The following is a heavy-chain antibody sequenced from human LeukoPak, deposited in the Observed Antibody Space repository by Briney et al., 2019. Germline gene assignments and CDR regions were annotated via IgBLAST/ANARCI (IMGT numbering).Heavy chain of an antibody. CDR1: GYTFTSYY. J-gene: IGHJ4*02. V-gene: IGHV1-46*01. CDR3: AGDGGGRSFGELSVY. Sequence: ASVKVSCKASGYTFTSYYMHWVRQAPGQGLEWMGIINPSGGSTSYAQKFQGRVTMTRDTSTSTVYMELSSLRAEDTAVYYCAGDGGGRSFGELSVYWGQGTLVTVSS. D-gene: IGHD3-10*01. CDR2: INPSGGST.